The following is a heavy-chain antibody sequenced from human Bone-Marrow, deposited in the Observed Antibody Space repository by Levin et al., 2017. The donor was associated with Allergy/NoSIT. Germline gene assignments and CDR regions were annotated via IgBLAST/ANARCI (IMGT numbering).Heavy chain of an antibody. CDR3: ARVRTGWYIDV. CDR2: IGTAGDS. CDR1: GFTFSSHD. V-gene: IGHV3-13*01. J-gene: IGHJ2*01. Sequence: GGSLRLSCAASGFTFSSHDMHWVRQVTGKGLEWVSAIGTAGDSYYSVSVEGRFTISREDAKNSLYLQMNSLRVGDTAVYYCARVRTGWYIDVWGRGTLVTVSS.